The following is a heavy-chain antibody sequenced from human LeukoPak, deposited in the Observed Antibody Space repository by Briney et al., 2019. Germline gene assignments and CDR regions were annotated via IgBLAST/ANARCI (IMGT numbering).Heavy chain of an antibody. D-gene: IGHD3-22*01. CDR2: IKSKTDGGTT. Sequence: PGGSLRLSCAASGFTFSNAWMSWVRQAPGKGLEWVGRIKSKTDGGTTDYAAPVKGRFTISRDDSKNTLYLQMNSLKTEDTAVYYSTTDFTMIVVVPDAFDIWGQGTMVTVSS. CDR1: GFTFSNAW. V-gene: IGHV3-15*01. J-gene: IGHJ3*02. CDR3: TTDFTMIVVVPDAFDI.